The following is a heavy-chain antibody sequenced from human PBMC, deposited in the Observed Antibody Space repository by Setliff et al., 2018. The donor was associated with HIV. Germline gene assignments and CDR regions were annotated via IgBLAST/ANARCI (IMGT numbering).Heavy chain of an antibody. D-gene: IGHD1-26*01. V-gene: IGHV4-34*01. J-gene: IGHJ4*02. Sequence: SETLSLTCAVYGGSFSGYYWSWIRQPPGKGLEWMGEINHSGSTNYKPSLKSRVTISVDMSKNQVSLKVSSVTAADTAVYYCARGHGVYSGSYLAVYFDYWGQGTRGTAPQ. CDR2: INHSGST. CDR1: GGSFSGYY. CDR3: ARGHGVYSGSYLAVYFDY.